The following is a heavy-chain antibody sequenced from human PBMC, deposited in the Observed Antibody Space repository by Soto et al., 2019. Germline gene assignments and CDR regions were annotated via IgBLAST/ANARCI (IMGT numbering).Heavy chain of an antibody. D-gene: IGHD3-16*01. Sequence: ASVKVSCKSSGYSFTGYDLHWVRQAPGQGREWMGWIFPKSGGTKSAQKFQGRVTMTRDTSISTAYMELKRLRSDDTAVYFCAREGMYHYETKDYYPSTYGLDVWGQGTTVTVSS. V-gene: IGHV1-2*02. J-gene: IGHJ6*02. CDR1: GYSFTGYD. CDR3: AREGMYHYETKDYYPSTYGLDV. CDR2: IFPKSGGT.